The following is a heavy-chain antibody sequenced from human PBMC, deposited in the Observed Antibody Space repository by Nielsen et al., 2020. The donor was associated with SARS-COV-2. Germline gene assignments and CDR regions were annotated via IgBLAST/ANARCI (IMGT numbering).Heavy chain of an antibody. D-gene: IGHD3-10*01. CDR2: IWYDGSNK. J-gene: IGHJ3*02. Sequence: WIRQPPGKGLEWVAVIWYDGSNKYYADSVKGRFTISRDNSKNTLYLQMNSLRAEDTAVYYCARQCYYGSGSYYSGNAFDIWGQGTMVTVSS. V-gene: IGHV3-33*01. CDR3: ARQCYYGSGSYYSGNAFDI.